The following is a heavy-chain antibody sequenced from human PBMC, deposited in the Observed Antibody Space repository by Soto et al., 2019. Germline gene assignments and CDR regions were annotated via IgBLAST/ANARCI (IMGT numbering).Heavy chain of an antibody. J-gene: IGHJ6*02. CDR2: ISYDGSNK. CDR3: ANWMDYDFRSGYRPDYYYYGMDV. CDR1: GFTFSSYG. Sequence: QVQLVESGGGVVQPGRSLRLSCAASGFTFSSYGMHWVRQAPGKGLEWVAVISYDGSNKYYADSVKGRFTISRDNSKNTLYLQMNSLRAEDTAVYYCANWMDYDFRSGYRPDYYYYGMDVWGQGTTVTVSS. D-gene: IGHD3-3*01. V-gene: IGHV3-30*18.